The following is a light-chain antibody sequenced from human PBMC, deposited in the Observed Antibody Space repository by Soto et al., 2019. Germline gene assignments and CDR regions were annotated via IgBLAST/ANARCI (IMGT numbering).Light chain of an antibody. V-gene: IGKV3-20*01. J-gene: IGKJ1*01. CDR3: QQNDSSPSWT. Sequence: EIVLTQSPGTLSLSPGERATLSCRASQSVSNNYLAWYQQKPRQAPRRLIYGASSRATGIPDRFRGSGSGTDFTLTISRLEPEDFAVYYCQQNDSSPSWTFGQGTKVDIK. CDR1: QSVSNNY. CDR2: GAS.